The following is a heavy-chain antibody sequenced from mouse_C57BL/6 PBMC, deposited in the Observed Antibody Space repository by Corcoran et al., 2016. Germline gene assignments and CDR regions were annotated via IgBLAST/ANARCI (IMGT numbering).Heavy chain of an antibody. CDR2: INTYSGVQ. D-gene: IGHD1-1*01. CDR1: GYTFTTYG. V-gene: IGHV9-3*01. Sequence: QNQLVQSGPELKKPGETVKISCKASGYTFTTYGMSWLNQAQGKGLKWMGWINTYSGVQTYADDIKERFAFSMETSASTAYLQINTLNNEDTATYFCARSGSSTTVVATPGCFAYWGQGTLVTVSA. J-gene: IGHJ3*01. CDR3: ARSGSSTTVVATPGCFAY.